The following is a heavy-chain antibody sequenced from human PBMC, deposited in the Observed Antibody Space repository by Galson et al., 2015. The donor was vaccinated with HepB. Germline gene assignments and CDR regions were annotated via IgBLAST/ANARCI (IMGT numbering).Heavy chain of an antibody. Sequence: ETLSLTCAVYGGSISYYYWSWIRQPAGKGLEWIGHISTSGSTNSNPSLKSRVTMSIDTSKNQFSLKLTSVTAADTAVYFCARVYCTTTICYPYLDSWGQGTLVTVSS. CDR2: ISTSGST. CDR1: GGSISYYY. J-gene: IGHJ4*02. CDR3: ARVYCTTTICYPYLDS. D-gene: IGHD2-2*01. V-gene: IGHV4-59*10.